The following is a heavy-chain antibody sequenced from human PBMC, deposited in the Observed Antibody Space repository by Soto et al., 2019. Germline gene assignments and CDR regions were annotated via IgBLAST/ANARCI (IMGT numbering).Heavy chain of an antibody. D-gene: IGHD3-16*01. V-gene: IGHV1-69*08. J-gene: IGHJ4*02. CDR3: ATDNYGAGRVGVHF. CDR2: IVPTLRIT. Sequence: QVQLVQSGAEVKKPGASLRVSCETSGGTSTIYTITWVRQAPGQGLQWMGRIVPTLRITNYAQEFQGRLTITAESSTSTANIELTSLTSEDTAVYYFATDNYGAGRVGVHFWGQGTRVTVSS. CDR1: GGTSTIYT.